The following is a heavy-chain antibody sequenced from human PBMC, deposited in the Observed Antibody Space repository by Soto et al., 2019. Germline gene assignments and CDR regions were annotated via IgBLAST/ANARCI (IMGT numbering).Heavy chain of an antibody. V-gene: IGHV5-51*01. CDR1: GYRFTSHW. CDR2: IYPGDSDT. CDR3: ARVGDYDSSGYYGAFDI. Sequence: GESLKISCKGSGYRFTSHWIGWARQMPGKGLEWMGIIYPGDSDTRYSPSFQGQVTISADKSISTAYLQWSSLKASDTAMYYCARVGDYDSSGYYGAFDIWGQGTLVTVSS. J-gene: IGHJ3*02. D-gene: IGHD3-22*01.